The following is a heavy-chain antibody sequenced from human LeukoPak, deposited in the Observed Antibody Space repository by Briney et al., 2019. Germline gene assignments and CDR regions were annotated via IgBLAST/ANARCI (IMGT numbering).Heavy chain of an antibody. Sequence: AGGSLRLSCAASGFTFSSYAMSWVRQAPGKGLEWVSATFGGAGTHYADSVKDRFTISRDNSKNTLSLQMNSLRVEDTAVYYCAREGCSTTSCYKRAFDIWGQGTMVTVSS. D-gene: IGHD2-2*02. CDR2: TFGGAGT. V-gene: IGHV3-66*01. J-gene: IGHJ3*02. CDR3: AREGCSTTSCYKRAFDI. CDR1: GFTFSSYA.